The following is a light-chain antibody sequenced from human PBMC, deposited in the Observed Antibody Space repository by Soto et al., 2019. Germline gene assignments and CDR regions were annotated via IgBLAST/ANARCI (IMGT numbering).Light chain of an antibody. CDR3: QVYHFSGDHSWV. J-gene: IGLJ3*02. CDR1: EIGTKS. CDR2: DNG. V-gene: IGLV3-21*02. Sequence: SYELTQPPSVSVAPGQTATITCGGNEIGTKSVHWYQQKPGQAPLLVVYDNGDRPSGVPERFSGSNSGNAATLTISRVEAGDEADYSCQVYHFSGDHSWVFGGGTKLTVL.